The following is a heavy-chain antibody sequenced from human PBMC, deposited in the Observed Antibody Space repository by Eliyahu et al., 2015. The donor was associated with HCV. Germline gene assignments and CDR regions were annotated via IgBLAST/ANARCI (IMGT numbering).Heavy chain of an antibody. D-gene: IGHD5-12*01. CDR3: AREAKYRFASGAFDY. J-gene: IGHJ4*02. CDR2: ISYSGDT. V-gene: IGHV4-59*01. Sequence: QLXLQESGPRLVXPSETLSPTCTVSGGSMSTYYWSWIRQTPGKRLEWIGDISYSGDTNYNPSLKGRVTIGVDTSESQFSLKLRSVTAADTAVYFCAREAKYRFASGAFDYWGQGNLVTVAS. CDR1: GGSMSTYY.